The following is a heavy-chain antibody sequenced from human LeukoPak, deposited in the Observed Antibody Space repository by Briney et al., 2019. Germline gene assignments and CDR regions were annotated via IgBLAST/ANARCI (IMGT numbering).Heavy chain of an antibody. CDR2: IKEDGSEK. CDR3: AKSGSSVFWS. V-gene: IGHV3-7*03. Sequence: GGSLGLSCAASGFTLTNHWMSWVRQAPGKGLEWVANIKEDGSEKYYVDSAKGRFTVSRDNVKNSLFLQMNSLRVDDTAVYYCAKSGSSVFWSWGQGTPVTVSS. D-gene: IGHD3-3*02. J-gene: IGHJ5*02. CDR1: GFTLTNHW.